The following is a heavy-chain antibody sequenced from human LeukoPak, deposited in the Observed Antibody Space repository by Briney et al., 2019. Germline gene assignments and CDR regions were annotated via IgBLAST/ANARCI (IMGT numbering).Heavy chain of an antibody. CDR2: INHSGST. D-gene: IGHD2-15*01. V-gene: IGHV4-34*01. J-gene: IGHJ3*02. CDR3: ARSLRRYCSGGSCYWHAFDI. CDR1: GGSFSGYY. Sequence: SETLSLTCAVYGGSFSGYYWSWIRQPPGKGLEWIGEINHSGSTNYNPSLKSRVTISVDTSKNQFSLKLSSVTAADTAVYYCARSLRRYCSGGSCYWHAFDIWGQGTMVTVSS.